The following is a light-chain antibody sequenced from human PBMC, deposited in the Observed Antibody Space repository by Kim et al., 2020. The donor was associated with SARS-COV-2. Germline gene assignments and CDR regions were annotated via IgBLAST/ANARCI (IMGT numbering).Light chain of an antibody. CDR1: KSVSSN. V-gene: IGKV3-15*01. Sequence: PPGERATLSCRASKSVSSNLAWYEQTPGQAPPLLIYGATTRATGIPPRFSGSGSGTEFTLTISSLQSEDVAVYYCQQYNNWPPWTFGQGTKVDIK. J-gene: IGKJ1*01. CDR2: GAT. CDR3: QQYNNWPPWT.